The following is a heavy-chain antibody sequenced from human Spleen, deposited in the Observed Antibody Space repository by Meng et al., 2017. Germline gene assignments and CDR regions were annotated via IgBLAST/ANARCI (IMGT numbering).Heavy chain of an antibody. J-gene: IGHJ4*02. V-gene: IGHV3-23*01. CDR2: IDISGETR. CDR3: AKEIRPNDY. Sequence: GGSLRLSCAVSGFPFWNSAFCWVRQAPGKGLEWVSSIDISGETRSYADSVKGRFTISRDNSKNTLYLQLNSLRGDDTAVYYCAKEIRPNDYWGQGTLVTVSS. CDR1: GFPFWNSA.